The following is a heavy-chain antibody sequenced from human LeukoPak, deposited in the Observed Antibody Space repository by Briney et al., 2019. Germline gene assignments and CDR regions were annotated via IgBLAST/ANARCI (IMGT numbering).Heavy chain of an antibody. J-gene: IGHJ4*02. CDR1: GGSISSYY. V-gene: IGHV4-59*01. D-gene: IGHD3-9*01. Sequence: PSETLSLTCTVSGGSISSYYRSWIRQPPGKGLEWIGYIYYSGSTNYNPSLKSRVTISVDTSKNQFSLKLSSVTAADTAVYYCARGRAYFDWGQGTLVTVSS. CDR3: ARGRAYFD. CDR2: IYYSGST.